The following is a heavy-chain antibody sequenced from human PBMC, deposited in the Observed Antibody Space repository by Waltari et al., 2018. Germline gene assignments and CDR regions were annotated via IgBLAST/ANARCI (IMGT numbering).Heavy chain of an antibody. Sequence: QVQLQESGPGLVKPSETLSLTCTVSGGSISSHYWSWIRQPPGKGLEWIGYIYYSGSTNYNPSLKSRVTISVDTAKNQFALKLSSVTAADTAVYYCARVRFNAVDIWGQGTMVTVSS. CDR2: IYYSGST. CDR1: GGSISSHY. V-gene: IGHV4-59*11. D-gene: IGHD4-17*01. CDR3: ARVRFNAVDI. J-gene: IGHJ3*02.